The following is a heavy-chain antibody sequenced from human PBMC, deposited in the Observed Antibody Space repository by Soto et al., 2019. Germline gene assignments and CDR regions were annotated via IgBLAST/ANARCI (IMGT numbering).Heavy chain of an antibody. CDR2: TYYRSKWKS. J-gene: IGHJ6*03. CDR3: ARGPLRPNSYYYYMDV. V-gene: IGHV6-1*01. Sequence: SQTLSLTCAISGDSVSSNSDAWNWIRQTPSRGLEWLGRTYYRSKWKSEYGESVKSRVTMTRNTSISTAYMELSSLSSEDTAVYYCARGPLRPNSYYYYMDVWGKGTTVTVSS. CDR1: GDSVSSNSDA.